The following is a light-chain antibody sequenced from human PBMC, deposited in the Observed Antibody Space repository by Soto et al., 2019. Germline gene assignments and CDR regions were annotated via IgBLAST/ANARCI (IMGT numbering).Light chain of an antibody. CDR2: GAS. Sequence: DIVMTQSPATLSVSPGERATLSCRASQSVSSNLAWYQQKPGQAPRLLIYGASTRAPGFPARFSGSGSGTDFTLTISSLQSEDFAVYYCQQYNNWPWTFGQGTKVDI. CDR1: QSVSSN. V-gene: IGKV3-15*01. J-gene: IGKJ1*01. CDR3: QQYNNWPWT.